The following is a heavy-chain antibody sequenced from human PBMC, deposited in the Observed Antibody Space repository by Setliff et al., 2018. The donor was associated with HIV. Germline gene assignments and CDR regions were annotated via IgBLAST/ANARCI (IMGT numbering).Heavy chain of an antibody. CDR2: IYSTGRT. V-gene: IGHV4-39*01. Sequence: SETLSLTCTVSGGLISSSGSYWGWIRQPPGKGLEWIGNIYSTGRTYYKLSLESRVTISIDTFKNQLSLNVNSVTAADTATYYCATPGYDDDVFGYFRFWGRGTLVTVSS. J-gene: IGHJ1*01. D-gene: IGHD5-12*01. CDR1: GGLISSSGSY. CDR3: ATPGYDDDVFGYFRF.